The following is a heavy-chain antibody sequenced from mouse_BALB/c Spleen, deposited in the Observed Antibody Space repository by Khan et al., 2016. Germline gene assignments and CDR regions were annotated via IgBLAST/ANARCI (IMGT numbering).Heavy chain of an antibody. CDR3: ARAPPRWYFDV. J-gene: IGHJ1*01. V-gene: IGHV3-2*02. Sequence: EVQLQESGPGLVKPSQSLSLTCTVTGYSITSDYAWNWIRQFPGNKLEWMGYISYSGSTSYNPSLKSRISITRDTSTNQFFLQLNSVTTEDTATYYGARAPPRWYFDVWGAGTTVTVSS. CDR2: ISYSGST. CDR1: GYSITSDYA.